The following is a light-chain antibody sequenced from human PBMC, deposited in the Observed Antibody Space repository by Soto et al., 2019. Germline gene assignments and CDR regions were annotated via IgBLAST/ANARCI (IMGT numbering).Light chain of an antibody. CDR2: EVT. CDR1: SRDIGNYNY. Sequence: QSVLTQPASVSGSPGQSITISCAGTSRDIGNYNYVSWYQHHPGKAPKLMIYEVTSRPSGVSDRFSGSKSGMTASLTISGLQPEDETDYFCASYRSANTLVVFGTGTKVTVL. V-gene: IGLV2-14*01. CDR3: ASYRSANTLVV. J-gene: IGLJ1*01.